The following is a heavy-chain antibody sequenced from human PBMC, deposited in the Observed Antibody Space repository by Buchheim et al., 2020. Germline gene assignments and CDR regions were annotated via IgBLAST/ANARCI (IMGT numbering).Heavy chain of an antibody. CDR2: ISSSSSTI. D-gene: IGHD2-15*01. J-gene: IGHJ6*03. Sequence: EVQLVESGGGLVQLGGSLRLSCAASGLTFSSYSMNWVRQAQGKGLEWVSYISSSSSTIYYADSLKGGLTISRDNAKNSLYLQMNSLRAEDTAVYYCARDSRSRANTQINYYYYMDVWGKGTT. CDR3: ARDSRSRANTQINYYYYMDV. V-gene: IGHV3-48*01. CDR1: GLTFSSYS.